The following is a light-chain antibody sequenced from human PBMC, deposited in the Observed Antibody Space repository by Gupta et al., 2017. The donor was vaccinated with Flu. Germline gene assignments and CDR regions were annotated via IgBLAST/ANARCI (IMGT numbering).Light chain of an antibody. CDR1: RLANRY. Sequence: CSGNRLANRYACWYQQKPGQSPVLVIYQDTKRPSGIPERFSGSNSASTATLTISGTQVMDEADFYCQAWDSSTQVFGTGTRVTV. J-gene: IGLJ1*01. CDR3: QAWDSSTQV. CDR2: QDT. V-gene: IGLV3-1*01.